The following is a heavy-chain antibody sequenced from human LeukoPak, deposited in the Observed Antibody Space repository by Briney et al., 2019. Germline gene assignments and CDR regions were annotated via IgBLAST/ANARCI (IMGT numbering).Heavy chain of an antibody. CDR2: ISSSSSYI. CDR1: GFTFSSYS. Sequence: GGSLRLSCAASGFTFSSYSMNWVRQAPGKGLGWVSSISSSSSYIYYADSVKGRFTISRDNAKNSLYLQMNSLRAEDTAVYYCARGPHRYCSGGSCYSVYWGQGTLVTVSS. CDR3: ARGPHRYCSGGSCYSVY. D-gene: IGHD2-15*01. J-gene: IGHJ4*02. V-gene: IGHV3-21*01.